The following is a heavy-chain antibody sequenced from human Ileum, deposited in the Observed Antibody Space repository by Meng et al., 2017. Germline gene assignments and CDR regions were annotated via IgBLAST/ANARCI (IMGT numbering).Heavy chain of an antibody. CDR3: ARGRGWYAYDAFAI. V-gene: IGHV3-74*01. CDR1: GFSFSEHW. Sequence: GGSLRLSCAGSGFSFSEHWMHWVRQVPGKGLVWVSRINIGGSDTNYADSVKGRFTISRDNAKSTLYLQMNSLTAEDTALYYCARGRGWYAYDAFAIWGQGKVVNVSS. J-gene: IGHJ3*02. CDR2: INIGGSDT. D-gene: IGHD6-19*01.